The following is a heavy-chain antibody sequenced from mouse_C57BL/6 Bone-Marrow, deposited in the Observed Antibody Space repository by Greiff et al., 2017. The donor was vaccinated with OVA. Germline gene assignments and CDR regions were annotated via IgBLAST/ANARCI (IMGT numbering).Heavy chain of an antibody. CDR3: ARESGSSVDY. V-gene: IGHV3-6*01. CDR1: GYSITSGYY. J-gene: IGHJ2*01. CDR2: ISYDGSN. D-gene: IGHD1-1*01. Sequence: DVKLVESGPGLVKPSQSLSLTCSVTGYSITSGYYWNWIRQFPGNKLEWMGYISYDGSNNYNPSLKNRISITRDTSKNQVFLKLNSVTTEDTATYYCARESGSSVDYWGQGTTLTVSS.